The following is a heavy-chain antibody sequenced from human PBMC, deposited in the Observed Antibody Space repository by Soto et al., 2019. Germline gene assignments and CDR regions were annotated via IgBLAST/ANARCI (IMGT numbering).Heavy chain of an antibody. CDR3: ERQVTTFYYYYYMDV. CDR2: IYPGDSDT. V-gene: IGHV5-51*01. Sequence: GESLKISCKGSGYSFTSYWIGWVRQMPGKGLEWMGIIYPGDSDTRYSPSFQGQVTISADKSISTAYLQWSSLKASDTAMYYCERQVTTFYYYYYMDVWGKGTTVTVSS. CDR1: GYSFTSYW. J-gene: IGHJ6*03. D-gene: IGHD4-17*01.